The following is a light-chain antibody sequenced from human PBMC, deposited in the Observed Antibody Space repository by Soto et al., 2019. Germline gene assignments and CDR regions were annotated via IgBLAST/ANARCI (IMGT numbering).Light chain of an antibody. CDR2: DVT. CDR3: SSYTTRSTRHVV. CDR1: ASDVGGYKY. J-gene: IGLJ2*01. V-gene: IGLV2-14*03. Sequence: QSALTQPASVSGSPGQSITISCTGTASDVGGYKYVSWYQQHPGKAPKLMIYDVTNRPWGVSNRFSGSKSGNTASLTISGLQAEDEGDYYCSSYTTRSTRHVVFGGGTKLTVL.